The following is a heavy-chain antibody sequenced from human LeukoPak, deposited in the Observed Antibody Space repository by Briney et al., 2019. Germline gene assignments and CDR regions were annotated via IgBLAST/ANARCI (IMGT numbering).Heavy chain of an antibody. CDR1: GFTFRNYG. CDR2: IWYDGSNK. J-gene: IGHJ4*02. V-gene: IGHV3-33*01. CDR3: ARVIRKLSAPPVDYFDY. Sequence: GRSLRLSCAASGFTFRNYGMHWVRQAPGKGLEWVAVIWYDGSNKYYADSVKGRFTISRDNSKNTLYLQMNSLRAEDTAVYYCARVIRKLSAPPVDYFDYWGQGTLVTVSS. D-gene: IGHD3-16*02.